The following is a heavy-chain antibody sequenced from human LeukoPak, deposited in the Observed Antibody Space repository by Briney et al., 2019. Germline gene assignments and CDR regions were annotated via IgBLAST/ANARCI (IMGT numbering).Heavy chain of an antibody. CDR3: AKRARGETPADKEGGDY. CDR2: ISGSGGST. D-gene: IGHD3-16*01. J-gene: IGHJ4*02. CDR1: GFTFSSYA. V-gene: IGHV3-23*01. Sequence: PGGSLRLSCAASGFTFSSYAMSWVRQAPGKGLEWVSAISGSGGSTYYADSVKGRFTISRDNSKNTLYLQMNSLRAEDTAVYYWAKRARGETPADKEGGDYWARGPRVTVSS.